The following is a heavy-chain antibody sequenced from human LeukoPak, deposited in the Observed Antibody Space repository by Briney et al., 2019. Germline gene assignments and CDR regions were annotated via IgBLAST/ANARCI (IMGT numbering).Heavy chain of an antibody. J-gene: IGHJ4*02. CDR2: INPSGGNT. CDR3: ARFAVHRRLAVAGQFGLDY. D-gene: IGHD6-19*01. V-gene: IGHV1-46*01. CDR1: GYIFTSYY. Sequence: VASVKVSCKASGYIFTSYYIHWVRQAPGQGLEWMGIINPSGGNTSYAQKFQGRVTMTRDTSTSTVYMELSSLRSGDTAVYYCARFAVHRRLAVAGQFGLDYWGQGTLVTVSS.